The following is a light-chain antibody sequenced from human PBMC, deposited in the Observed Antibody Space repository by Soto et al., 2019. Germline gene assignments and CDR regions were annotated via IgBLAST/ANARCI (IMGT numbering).Light chain of an antibody. CDR1: HDISDY. Sequence: DIEMTQSPSSLSASVGDRVIITCRASHDISDYLNWYQQEPGKAPKFLIYDASNLETGVPSRFSGSGFGTEFNFTISSLQPEDVATYYCQRYDSLSLTFGGGTKVDIK. V-gene: IGKV1-33*01. CDR2: DAS. CDR3: QRYDSLSLT. J-gene: IGKJ4*01.